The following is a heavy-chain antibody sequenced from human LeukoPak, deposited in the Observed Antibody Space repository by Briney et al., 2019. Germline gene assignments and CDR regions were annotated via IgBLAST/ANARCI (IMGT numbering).Heavy chain of an antibody. CDR1: GFTFSSYS. V-gene: IGHV3-48*04. J-gene: IGHJ4*02. D-gene: IGHD6-13*01. CDR3: ASSIVADGTSPFDY. CDR2: ISSSSGAI. Sequence: GGSLRLSCAASGFTFSSYSMNWVRQAPGKGLEWVSYISSSSGAIYYADSVKGRITISRDNAKNSLYLQMNSLKAEDTAVYYCASSIVADGTSPFDYWGQGTLVTVSS.